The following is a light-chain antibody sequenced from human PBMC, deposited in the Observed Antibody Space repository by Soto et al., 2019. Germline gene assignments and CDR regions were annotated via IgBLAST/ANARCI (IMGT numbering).Light chain of an antibody. Sequence: QSALTQPPSVSGAPGQRVTISCTGSSSDIGAGYDVHWYQQLPGSAPKLLMYGNTNRPSGVPDRFSGSKSGTSASLAITGLQAEDEAVYYCHSYDSGLVGHVLFGGGTKVTVL. CDR3: HSYDSGLVGHVL. CDR2: GNT. V-gene: IGLV1-40*01. CDR1: SSDIGAGYD. J-gene: IGLJ2*01.